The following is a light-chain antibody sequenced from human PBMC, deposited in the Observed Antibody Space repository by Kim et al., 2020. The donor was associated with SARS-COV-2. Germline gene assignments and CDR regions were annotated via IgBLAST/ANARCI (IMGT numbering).Light chain of an antibody. CDR1: QPISSN. Sequence: EMVITQSPATLSVSPGERATLSCRSSQPISSNFAWYQQRPGQAPRLLIYGPSTRATGIPARFSGSGSGTEFTLTISSLQSEDVAVYYCQHYNNRVTFGGGTKVDIK. V-gene: IGKV3-15*01. J-gene: IGKJ4*01. CDR3: QHYNNRVT. CDR2: GPS.